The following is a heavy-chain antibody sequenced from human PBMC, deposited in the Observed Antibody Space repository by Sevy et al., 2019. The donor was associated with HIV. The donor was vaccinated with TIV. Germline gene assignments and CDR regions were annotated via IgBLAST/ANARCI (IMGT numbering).Heavy chain of an antibody. CDR1: GGFVTSTSYY. J-gene: IGHJ6*02. V-gene: IGHV4-39*01. CDR2: IYNSGST. CDR3: ARRYCSSTSCYVPGYYGMDV. D-gene: IGHD2-2*01. Sequence: SETLSLTCTVSGGFVTSTSYYWAWIRQSPGKGLEWIGSIYNSGSTYYNPSLKSRVTISVHTSKNQFSLKLSSVTAADTTVYYCARRYCSSTSCYVPGYYGMDVWGQWTTVTVSS.